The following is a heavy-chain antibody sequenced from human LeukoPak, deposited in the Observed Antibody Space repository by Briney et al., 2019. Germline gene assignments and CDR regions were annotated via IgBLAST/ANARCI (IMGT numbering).Heavy chain of an antibody. Sequence: GASVKVSCKASGGTFSSYTISWVRQAPGQGLEWMGRIIPILGIANYAQKFQGRVTITADKSTSTAYMELSSLRSEDTAVYYCARGRDGSGSYRRYYYYMDVWGKGTTVTVSS. CDR2: IIPILGIA. CDR1: GGTFSSYT. D-gene: IGHD3-10*01. CDR3: ARGRDGSGSYRRYYYYMDV. V-gene: IGHV1-69*02. J-gene: IGHJ6*03.